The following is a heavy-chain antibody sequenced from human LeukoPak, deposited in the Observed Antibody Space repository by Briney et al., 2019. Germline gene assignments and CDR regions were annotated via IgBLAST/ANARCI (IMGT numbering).Heavy chain of an antibody. CDR3: AKGATIFGVVIPVRFDY. CDR2: ISGSGGST. J-gene: IGHJ4*02. V-gene: IGHV3-23*01. D-gene: IGHD3-3*01. CDR1: EFTFSSYA. Sequence: GGSLRLSCAASEFTFSSYAMSWVRQAPGKGLEWVSAISGSGGSTYYADSVKGRFTISRDNSKNTLYLQMNSLRAEDTAVYYCAKGATIFGVVIPVRFDYWGQGTLVTVSS.